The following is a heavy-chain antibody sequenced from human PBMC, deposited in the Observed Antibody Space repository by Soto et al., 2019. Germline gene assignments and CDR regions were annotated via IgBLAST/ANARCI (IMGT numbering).Heavy chain of an antibody. J-gene: IGHJ6*02. CDR1: GDSVSSNSAA. Sequence: SQTLSLTCVISGDSVSSNSAAWNWIRQSPSRGLEWLGRTYYRSRWYNDYAVSVRSRITVNADTSKNQFSLHLNSVTPEDTAVYYCARPSRLERTRGGMDVWGQGTTVTVSS. V-gene: IGHV6-1*01. CDR2: TYYRSRWYN. D-gene: IGHD1-1*01. CDR3: ARPSRLERTRGGMDV.